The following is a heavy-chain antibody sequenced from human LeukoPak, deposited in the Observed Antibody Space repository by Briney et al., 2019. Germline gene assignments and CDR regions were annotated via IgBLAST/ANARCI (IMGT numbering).Heavy chain of an antibody. V-gene: IGHV3-21*04. D-gene: IGHD4-17*01. Sequence: GGSLRLSCAASGFTFSSYSMNWVRQAPGKGLEWVSSISSSSSYIYYADSVKGRFTISRDNAKNSLYLQMNSLRAEDTAVYYCAREGLSTVTRNFDYWGQGTLVTVSS. CDR2: ISSSSSYI. CDR1: GFTFSSYS. CDR3: AREGLSTVTRNFDY. J-gene: IGHJ4*02.